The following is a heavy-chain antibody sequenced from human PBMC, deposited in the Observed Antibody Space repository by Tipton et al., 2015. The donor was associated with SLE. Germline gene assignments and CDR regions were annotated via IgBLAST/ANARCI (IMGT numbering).Heavy chain of an antibody. CDR1: GVSISSFSYY. J-gene: IGHJ5*02. CDR3: ARVTELLWFGEARGWFDP. D-gene: IGHD3-10*01. V-gene: IGHV4-39*07. Sequence: TLSLTCSVSGVSISSFSYYWGWIRQPPGKGLEWIGSIYYSGSTYYNPSLKSRVTISVDTSKNQFSLKLSSVTAADTAVYYCARVTELLWFGEARGWFDPWAREPWSPSPQ. CDR2: IYYSGST.